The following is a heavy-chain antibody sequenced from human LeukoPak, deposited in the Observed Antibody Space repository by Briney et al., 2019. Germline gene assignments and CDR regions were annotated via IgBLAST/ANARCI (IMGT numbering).Heavy chain of an antibody. D-gene: IGHD5-18*01. CDR1: GGSISSSSYY. Sequence: SETLSLTCTVSGGSISSSSYYWGWLRQPPGTGLEWIGSIYYSGSTYYNPSLKSRVTISVDTSKNQFSLKLSSVTAADTAVYYCARGNSYGPRWFDPWGQGTLVTVSS. CDR3: ARGNSYGPRWFDP. CDR2: IYYSGST. J-gene: IGHJ5*02. V-gene: IGHV4-39*07.